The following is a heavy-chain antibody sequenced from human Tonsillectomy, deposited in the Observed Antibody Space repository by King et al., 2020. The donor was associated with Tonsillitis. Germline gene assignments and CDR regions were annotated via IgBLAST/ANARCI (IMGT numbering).Heavy chain of an antibody. CDR2: IIVSITTI. V-gene: IGHV3-48*02. Sequence: VQLVESGGGLVQPGGSLRLSCPPSGFPFGTKSIIWVRQAQGKGLEWISYIIVSITTISYADSVKGRFTVSRDNAKNSLFLQMNSLRDEDTAVYYCAKTPLGRWYIDRWGRGTLVTVSS. CDR3: AKTPLGRWYIDR. D-gene: IGHD7-27*01. J-gene: IGHJ2*01. CDR1: GFPFGTKS.